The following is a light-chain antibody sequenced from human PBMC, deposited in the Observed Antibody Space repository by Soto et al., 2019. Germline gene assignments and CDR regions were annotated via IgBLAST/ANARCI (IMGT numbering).Light chain of an antibody. CDR3: QQSYSAPQVT. CDR1: QSISNL. J-gene: IGKJ4*01. V-gene: IGKV1-39*01. Sequence: DIQMTQYPSSLSASVGDRVTITCRTSQSISNLLNWYQQQPGKAPKLLIYGAFSVQSGVPSRFSGSGSGTDFTLTISSLQPEDFATYYCQQSYSAPQVTFGGATKVDIK. CDR2: GAF.